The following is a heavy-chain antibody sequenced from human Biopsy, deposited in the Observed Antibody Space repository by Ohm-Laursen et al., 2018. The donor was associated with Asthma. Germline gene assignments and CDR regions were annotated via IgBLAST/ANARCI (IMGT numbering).Heavy chain of an antibody. CDR2: ISSSGSTR. Sequence: GSPRLSCAASGFSFSDYYMTWMRQSPGKGLEWVSSISSSGSTRYPAESVMGRFTISRDNDRNSLFLQMTSLRAEDTGIYFCARVLEDSDWGPFYLFGLDVWGQGTPVAVSS. V-gene: IGHV3-11*01. CDR1: GFSFSDYY. CDR3: ARVLEDSDWGPFYLFGLDV. J-gene: IGHJ6*02. D-gene: IGHD7-27*01.